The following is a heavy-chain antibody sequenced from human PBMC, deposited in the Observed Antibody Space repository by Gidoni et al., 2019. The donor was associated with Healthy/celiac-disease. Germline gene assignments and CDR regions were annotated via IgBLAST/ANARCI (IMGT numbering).Heavy chain of an antibody. J-gene: IGHJ3*02. Sequence: QVQLVQSGAEVKKPGSSVKVSCKASGGTFSSYALSWVRQAPGQGLEWMGGIIPIVGTANYAQKFQGRVTITADESTSTAYMELSSLRAEDTAVYYCARGGRDVVVPAAIGAFDIWGQGTMVTVSS. CDR1: GGTFSSYA. CDR2: IIPIVGTA. D-gene: IGHD2-2*01. V-gene: IGHV1-69*01. CDR3: ARGGRDVVVPAAIGAFDI.